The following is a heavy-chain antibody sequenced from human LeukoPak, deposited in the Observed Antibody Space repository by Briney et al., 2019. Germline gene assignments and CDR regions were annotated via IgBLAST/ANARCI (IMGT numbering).Heavy chain of an antibody. D-gene: IGHD3-3*01. CDR1: GFTFSNYA. CDR3: AKPGPLYSLRFLEPGGF. CDR2: ISYDGSNK. V-gene: IGHV3-30*18. J-gene: IGHJ4*02. Sequence: GGSLRLSCSASGFTFSNYAMHWVRQAPDKGLEWLTFISYDGSNKYYADSVKGRFTISRDNSKNTLYLQMSSLRTEDTAVYYCAKPGPLYSLRFLEPGGFWGQGTLVTVSS.